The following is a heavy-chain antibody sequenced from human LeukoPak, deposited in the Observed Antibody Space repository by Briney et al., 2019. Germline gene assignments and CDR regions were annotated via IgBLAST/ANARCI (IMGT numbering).Heavy chain of an antibody. CDR3: ARGTRVGGHDY. D-gene: IGHD1-26*01. V-gene: IGHV4-59*01. CDR1: GGSISGYY. J-gene: IGHJ4*02. Sequence: SETLSLTCIVSGGSISGYYWSWIRQPPGEGLEWIGYIYYSGSTNYNPSLKSRVTISVDTSKNQFSLKVSSVTAADTAVYYCARGTRVGGHDYWGQGTLVTVSS. CDR2: IYYSGST.